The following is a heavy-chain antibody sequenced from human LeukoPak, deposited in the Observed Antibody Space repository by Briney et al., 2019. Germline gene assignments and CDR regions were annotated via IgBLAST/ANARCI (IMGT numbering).Heavy chain of an antibody. CDR3: AKDRGYGSGSYLFDY. CDR1: EFTFSSYA. D-gene: IGHD3-10*01. J-gene: IGHJ4*02. CDR2: IGGSGDSA. Sequence: PGGSLRLSCAASEFTFSSYALSWVRQAPGKGLEWVSIIGGSGDSAYYADPVKGRFTISRDNSKNTLFLQMNSLRAEDTAVYYCAKDRGYGSGSYLFDYWGQGTLVTVSS. V-gene: IGHV3-23*01.